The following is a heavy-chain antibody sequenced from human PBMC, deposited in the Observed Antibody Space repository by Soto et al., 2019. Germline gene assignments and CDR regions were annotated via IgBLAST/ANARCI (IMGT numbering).Heavy chain of an antibody. CDR3: ARSRSGAVPDSFGY. J-gene: IGHJ4*02. D-gene: IGHD3-3*01. V-gene: IGHV3-30-3*01. CDR1: GLMFSRYA. Sequence: QVQLVESGGRVVQPGRSLRLSCAASGLMFSRYAIHWVRQAPGKGLEWVAVISKDGSVKYYADSVRGRFTISRDKSKNTVYLEMNSMRDDDTAVFYCARSRSGAVPDSFGYWGQGTLVTVSS. CDR2: ISKDGSVK.